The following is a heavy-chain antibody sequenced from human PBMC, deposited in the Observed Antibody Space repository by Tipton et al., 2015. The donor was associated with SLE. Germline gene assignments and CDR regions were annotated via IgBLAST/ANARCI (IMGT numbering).Heavy chain of an antibody. CDR2: ISSSSSTI. V-gene: IGHV3-48*01. D-gene: IGHD6-19*01. CDR3: ARVSGWYQYAFDI. Sequence: SLRLSCAASGFTFSSYSMNWVRQAPGKGLEWVSYISSSSSTIYYADSVEGRFTISRDNAKNSLYLQMNSLRAEDTAVYYCARVSGWYQYAFDIWGQGTMVTVSS. CDR1: GFTFSSYS. J-gene: IGHJ3*02.